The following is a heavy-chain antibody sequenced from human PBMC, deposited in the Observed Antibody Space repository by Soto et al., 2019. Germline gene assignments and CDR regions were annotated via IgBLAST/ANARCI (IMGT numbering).Heavy chain of an antibody. V-gene: IGHV3-53*01. CDR2: IYSGGST. J-gene: IGHJ6*02. CDR3: ATYSGYAFYYYYGMDV. Sequence: GGSLRLSCAASGFTVSSNYMSWVRQAPGKGLGWVSVIYSGGSTYYADSVKGRFTISRDNSKNTLYLQMNSLRAEDTAVYYCATYSGYAFYYYYGMDVWGQGTTVTVSS. D-gene: IGHD5-12*01. CDR1: GFTVSSNY.